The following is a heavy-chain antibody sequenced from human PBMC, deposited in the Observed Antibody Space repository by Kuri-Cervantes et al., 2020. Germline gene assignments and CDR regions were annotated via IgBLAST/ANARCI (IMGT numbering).Heavy chain of an antibody. Sequence: GGSLRLSCAASGFTVSSNYMSWVRQAPGKGLEWVSVIYSGGSTYYADSVKGRFIISRDNSKNTLYLQMNSLRAEDTAVYCCAREFTTIFGVVEPYYYYGMDVWGQGTTVTVSS. CDR2: IYSGGST. V-gene: IGHV3-53*01. CDR1: GFTVSSNY. J-gene: IGHJ6*02. CDR3: AREFTTIFGVVEPYYYYGMDV. D-gene: IGHD3-3*01.